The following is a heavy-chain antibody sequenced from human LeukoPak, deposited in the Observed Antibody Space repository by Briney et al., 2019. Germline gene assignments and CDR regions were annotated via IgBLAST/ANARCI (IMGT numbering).Heavy chain of an antibody. CDR1: GYTFTRNA. J-gene: IGHJ5*02. CDR2: ISTNTGNP. Sequence: ASVKVSCKASGYTFTRNALIWVRQAPGQGLEWMGWISTNTGNPTYAQGFTGRFVFSLDTSVRTAYLQISSLKTEDTAVYYCARGLGYSSSWYRGAGSWFDPWGQGTLVTVSS. CDR3: ARGLGYSSSWYRGAGSWFDP. D-gene: IGHD6-13*01. V-gene: IGHV7-4-1*02.